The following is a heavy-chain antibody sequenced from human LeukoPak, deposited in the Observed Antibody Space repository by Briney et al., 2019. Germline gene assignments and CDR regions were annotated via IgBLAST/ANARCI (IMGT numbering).Heavy chain of an antibody. J-gene: IGHJ4*02. CDR2: MYHSGST. Sequence: SETLSLTCTVSGGSISSSNYYWGWIRQPPGKGLEWIGSMYHSGSTYYNPSLKSRVAISVDTTENQFFLKLSSETAADTAVYYCATITFGGVKGSYYFDYWGQGTLVTVSS. D-gene: IGHD3-16*01. CDR1: GGSISSSNYY. CDR3: ATITFGGVKGSYYFDY. V-gene: IGHV4-39*01.